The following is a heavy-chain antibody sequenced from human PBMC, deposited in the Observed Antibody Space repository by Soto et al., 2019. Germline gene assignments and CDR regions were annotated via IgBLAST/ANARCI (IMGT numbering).Heavy chain of an antibody. CDR1: GGSISSGGYS. CDR3: ARGQVVAAQH. D-gene: IGHD2-15*01. V-gene: IGHV4-30-2*01. CDR2: IYHSGSP. J-gene: IGHJ4*02. Sequence: QLQLQESGSGLVKPSQTLSLTCAVSGGSISSGGYSWSWIRQPPGKGLEWIGYIYHSGSPSYNPPLKSRVTTPVDRSKNQFSLKLSSVTAADTAVYYCARGQVVAAQHWGQGTLVTVSP.